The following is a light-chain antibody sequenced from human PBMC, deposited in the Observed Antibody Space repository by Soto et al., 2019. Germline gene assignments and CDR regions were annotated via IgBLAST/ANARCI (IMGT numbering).Light chain of an antibody. CDR2: ENT. CDR1: SGDIDSDY. J-gene: IGLJ3*02. Sequence: NFMLTQPHSVSESPGKTVTISCTRSSGDIDSDYVQWYQQRPGGSPTTVIYENTQRPSGVPERFSGSIDSSSNSASLSISGLKAEDEADYYCQSYDSSKQVFGGGTKLTVL. V-gene: IGLV6-57*01. CDR3: QSYDSSKQV.